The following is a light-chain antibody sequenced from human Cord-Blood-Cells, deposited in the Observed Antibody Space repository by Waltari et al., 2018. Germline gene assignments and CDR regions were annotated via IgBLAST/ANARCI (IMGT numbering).Light chain of an antibody. J-gene: IGLJ2*01. CDR1: SRDVGGYNY. CDR2: DVS. V-gene: IGLV2-14*01. Sequence: SALTQPASVSGSPGQSITLPCTGTSRDVGGYNYVSWYQQPPGKAPKLMIYDVSNRPSWVSNRFSGSKSGNTASLTISGLQAEDEADYYCSSYTSSSTLYVVFGGGTKLAVL. CDR3: SSYTSSSTLYVV.